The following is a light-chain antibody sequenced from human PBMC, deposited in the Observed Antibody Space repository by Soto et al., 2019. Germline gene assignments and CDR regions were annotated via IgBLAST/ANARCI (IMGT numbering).Light chain of an antibody. CDR1: QSISNF. J-gene: IGKJ2*01. Sequence: DLQMTQSPSSLSASGGDRVTISCRASQSISNFLNWYQQRPGKAPELLIYAASSLQSGVPSRFSGRGSGTDFTLTISSLQPEDSATYYCQQSYTTPYTFGQGTKLEIK. V-gene: IGKV1-39*01. CDR2: AAS. CDR3: QQSYTTPYT.